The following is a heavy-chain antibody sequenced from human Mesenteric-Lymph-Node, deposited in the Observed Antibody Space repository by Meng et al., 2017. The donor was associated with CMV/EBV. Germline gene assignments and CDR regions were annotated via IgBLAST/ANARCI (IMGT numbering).Heavy chain of an antibody. CDR1: GFTFSDYY. V-gene: IGHV3-11*01. D-gene: IGHD3-3*01. J-gene: IGHJ4*02. Sequence: GGSLRLSCAASGFTFSDYYMSWIRQAPGKGLEWVSYISSSGGTIYYADSVKGRFTISRDNAKNSLYLQMNSLRAEDTAVYYCARDLGITIFGVVINPLDYWGQGTLVTVSS. CDR3: ARDLGITIFGVVINPLDY. CDR2: ISSSGGTI.